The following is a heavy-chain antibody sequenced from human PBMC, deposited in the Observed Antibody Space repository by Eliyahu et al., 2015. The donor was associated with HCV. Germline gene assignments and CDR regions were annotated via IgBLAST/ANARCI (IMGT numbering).Heavy chain of an antibody. D-gene: IGHD5-18*01. J-gene: IGHJ4*02. V-gene: IGHV3-33*01. CDR2: XWYDGSKK. Sequence: QVQLVESGGGVVQPGWSLRLXCAXSGFPFXSXGMHWVRQAPGKGLEGVAIXWYDGSKKYYADSVKGRFTISRDNAKNTLYLQMNSLRAEDTAVYYCARDDSAMVSSSFDYWGQGTLVIVSS. CDR3: ARDDSAMVSSSFDY. CDR1: GFPFXSXG.